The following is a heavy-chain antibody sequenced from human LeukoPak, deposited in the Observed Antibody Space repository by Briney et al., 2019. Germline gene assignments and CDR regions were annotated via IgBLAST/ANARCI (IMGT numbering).Heavy chain of an antibody. V-gene: IGHV3-23*01. Sequence: GGSLRLSCAASGFTLSSYAMSWVRQGPGKWPEWVSAISVSGNTYHADSVKGRFTISRDSSKNTLYLQMNSLRAGDAAVYYCAKAPVTTCSGAYCYPFDYWSQGTLVTVSS. J-gene: IGHJ4*02. D-gene: IGHD2-15*01. CDR1: GFTLSSYA. CDR3: AKAPVTTCSGAYCYPFDY. CDR2: ISVSGNT.